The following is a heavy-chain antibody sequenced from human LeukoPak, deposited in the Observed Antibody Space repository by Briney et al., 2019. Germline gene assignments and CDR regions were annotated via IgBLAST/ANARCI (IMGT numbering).Heavy chain of an antibody. CDR2: IYHSGST. Sequence: SETLSLTCAVSGYSIRSGYYWGWIRQPPGKGLEWIGSIYHSGSTYYNPSLKSRVTISVDTSKNQFSLKLSSVTAADTAVYYCARTLVVVITTKPFSYNWFDPWGQGTLVTVSS. V-gene: IGHV4-38-2*01. D-gene: IGHD3-22*01. J-gene: IGHJ5*02. CDR1: GYSIRSGYY. CDR3: ARTLVVVITTKPFSYNWFDP.